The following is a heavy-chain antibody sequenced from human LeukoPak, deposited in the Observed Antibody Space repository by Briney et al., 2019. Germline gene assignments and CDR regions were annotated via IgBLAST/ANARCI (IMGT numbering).Heavy chain of an antibody. Sequence: ASVKVSCKASGYTFTSYAMHWVRQAPGQRLEWMGWINAGNGNTKYSQKFQGRVTITRDTSASTAYMELSSLRSDDTAVYYCARGLYYDILTGYYIPYYFDYWGQGTLATVSS. CDR2: INAGNGNT. CDR1: GYTFTSYA. CDR3: ARGLYYDILTGYYIPYYFDY. D-gene: IGHD3-9*01. V-gene: IGHV1-3*01. J-gene: IGHJ4*02.